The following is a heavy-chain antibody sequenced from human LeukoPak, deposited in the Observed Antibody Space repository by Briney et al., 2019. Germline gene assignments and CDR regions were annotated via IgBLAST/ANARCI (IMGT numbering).Heavy chain of an antibody. Sequence: GASVKVSCKASGYTFTNYGVTWVRQAPGQGLEWMGWISGYNGYTNYAQKLQGRVTMTTDTSTSTAYMELRSLRSDDTAVYYCARYYYGSGSYDDYYGMDVWGQGTMVTVSS. V-gene: IGHV1-18*01. CDR3: ARYYYGSGSYDDYYGMDV. CDR1: GYTFTNYG. D-gene: IGHD3-10*01. J-gene: IGHJ6*02. CDR2: ISGYNGYT.